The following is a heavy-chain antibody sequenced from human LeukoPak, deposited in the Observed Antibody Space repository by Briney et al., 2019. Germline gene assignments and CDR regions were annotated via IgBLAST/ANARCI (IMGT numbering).Heavy chain of an antibody. CDR3: ARGGHTAMVNSDAFDI. CDR2: ISPIFGTA. Sequence: ASVKVSCTASGGTFSSYAISGVGQAPGPGLEWMGGISPIFGTANYAQNFQGRVTITADESTSTAYMELSSLRSEDTAVYYCARGGHTAMVNSDAFDIWGQGTMVTVSS. D-gene: IGHD5-18*01. J-gene: IGHJ3*02. CDR1: GGTFSSYA. V-gene: IGHV1-69*01.